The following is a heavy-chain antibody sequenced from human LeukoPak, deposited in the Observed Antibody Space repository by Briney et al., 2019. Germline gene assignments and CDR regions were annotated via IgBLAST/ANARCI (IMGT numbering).Heavy chain of an antibody. D-gene: IGHD5-24*01. CDR3: ARSRDGYNLSAFDI. CDR1: GYTFTGYY. Sequence: ASVKVSCKASGYTFTGYYMHWVRQAPGQGLEWMGWINPNSGGTYYAQKFQGWVTMTRDTSISTAYMELSRLRSDDTAVYYCARSRDGYNLSAFDIWGQGTMVTVSS. J-gene: IGHJ3*02. CDR2: INPNSGGT. V-gene: IGHV1-2*04.